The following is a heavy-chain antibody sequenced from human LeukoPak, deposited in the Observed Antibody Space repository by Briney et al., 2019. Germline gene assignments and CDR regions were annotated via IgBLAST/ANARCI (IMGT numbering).Heavy chain of an antibody. CDR3: ARDTGAARLWFDP. CDR2: INPNSGGT. CDR1: GYTFTGYY. D-gene: IGHD6-6*01. Sequence: ASVKVSCKASGYTFTGYYMHWVRQAPGQGLEWMGWINPNSGGTNYAQKFQGRVTITRDTSISTAYMELSRLRSDDPAVYYCARDTGAARLWFDPWGKETLVTVSS. V-gene: IGHV1-2*02. J-gene: IGHJ5*02.